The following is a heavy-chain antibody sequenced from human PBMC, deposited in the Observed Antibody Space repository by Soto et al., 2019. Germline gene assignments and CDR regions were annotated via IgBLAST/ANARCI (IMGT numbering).Heavy chain of an antibody. CDR1: GGTFSSYT. CDR3: ARGYCSSTSCYDRESFQH. V-gene: IGHV1-69*02. J-gene: IGHJ1*01. D-gene: IGHD2-2*01. CDR2: IIPILGIA. Sequence: ASVKVSCKASGGTFSSYTISWVRQAPGQGLEWMGRIIPILGIANYAQKFQGRVTITADKSTSTAYMELSSLRSEDTAVYYCARGYCSSTSCYDRESFQHWGQGTLVTVSS.